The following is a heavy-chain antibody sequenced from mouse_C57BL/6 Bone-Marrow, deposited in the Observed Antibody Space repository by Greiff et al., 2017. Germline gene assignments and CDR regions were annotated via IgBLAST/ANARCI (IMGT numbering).Heavy chain of an antibody. CDR3: TRFDYYGSSYGAWFAY. J-gene: IGHJ3*01. CDR2: IYPGNSDT. V-gene: IGHV1-5*01. D-gene: IGHD1-1*01. Sequence: EVKLQESGTVLARPGASVKMSCKTSGYTFTSYWMHWVKQRPGQGLEWIGAIYPGNSDTSYNQKFKGKAKLTAVTSASTAYMELSSLTNEDSAVYYCTRFDYYGSSYGAWFAYWGQGTLVTVSA. CDR1: GYTFTSYW.